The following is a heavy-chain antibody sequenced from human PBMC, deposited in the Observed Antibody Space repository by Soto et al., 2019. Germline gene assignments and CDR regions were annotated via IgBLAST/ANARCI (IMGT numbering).Heavy chain of an antibody. D-gene: IGHD3-3*01. V-gene: IGHV1-8*01. CDR1: GYTFTSYD. CDR2: MNPNSGNT. J-gene: IGHJ4*02. Sequence: ASVKVSCKASGYTFTSYDINWVRQATGQGLEWMGWMNPNSGNTGYAQKFQGRVTMTRNTSISTAYMELSSLRSEDTVVYYCASEVDDFWSGYFVDWGQGTLVTVSS. CDR3: ASEVDDFWSGYFVD.